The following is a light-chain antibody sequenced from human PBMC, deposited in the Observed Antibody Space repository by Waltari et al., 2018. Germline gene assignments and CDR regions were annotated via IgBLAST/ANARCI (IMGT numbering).Light chain of an antibody. J-gene: IGKJ3*01. V-gene: IGKV1-27*01. CDR2: AAS. CDR3: QKYNRAPLT. Sequence: IQMTQSPSSLSASVGTRVTIPCRASQDIRNYLAWYQQRPGKIPELLIYAASTLQSGVPSRFSGSGSGTEFTLTISSLQPEDVATYYCQKYNRAPLTFGPGTKVDIK. CDR1: QDIRNY.